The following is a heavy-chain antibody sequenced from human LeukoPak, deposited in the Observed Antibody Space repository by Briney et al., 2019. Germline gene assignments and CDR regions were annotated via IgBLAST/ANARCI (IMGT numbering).Heavy chain of an antibody. V-gene: IGHV1-18*01. D-gene: IGHD2-15*01. J-gene: IGHJ6*02. Sequence: ASVNVSRKASGYTFTSYGISWVRQAPGHGLEWMGWISASNGNTHYAQKLQGRVTMTTDTSTTTAYIELRSLRSDDTAVYYCARVSVYCSGGSCYSSYGMDVWGQGTTVTVSS. CDR1: GYTFTSYG. CDR3: ARVSVYCSGGSCYSSYGMDV. CDR2: ISASNGNT.